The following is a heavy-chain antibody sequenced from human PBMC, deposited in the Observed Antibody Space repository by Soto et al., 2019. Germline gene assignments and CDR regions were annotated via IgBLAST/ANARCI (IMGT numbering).Heavy chain of an antibody. CDR2: INSDGSST. Sequence: PGGSVRLSCAASGFTFSSYWMHWVRQAPGKGLVWVSRINSDGSSTSYADSVKGRFTISRDNAKNTLYLQMNSLRAEDTAVYYCVRTSLVVAAATREDYWGQGTLVTVSS. CDR1: GFTFSSYW. J-gene: IGHJ4*02. V-gene: IGHV3-74*01. CDR3: VRTSLVVAAATREDY. D-gene: IGHD2-15*01.